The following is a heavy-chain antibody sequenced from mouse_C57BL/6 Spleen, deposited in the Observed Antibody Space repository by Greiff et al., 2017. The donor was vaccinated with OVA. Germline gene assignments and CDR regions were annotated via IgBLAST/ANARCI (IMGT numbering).Heavy chain of an antibody. CDR1: GFSLTSYG. J-gene: IGHJ4*01. CDR3: ARTYYGSSYGAMDY. Sequence: VKLVESGPGLVQPSQSLSITCTVSGFSLTSYGVHWVRQSPGKGLEWLGVIWSGGSTDYNAAFISRLSISKDNSKSQVFFKMNSLQADDTAIYYCARTYYGSSYGAMDYWGQGTSVTVSS. CDR2: IWSGGST. V-gene: IGHV2-2*01. D-gene: IGHD1-1*01.